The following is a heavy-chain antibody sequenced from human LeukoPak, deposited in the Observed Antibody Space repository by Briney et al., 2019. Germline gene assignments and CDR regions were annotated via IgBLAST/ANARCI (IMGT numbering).Heavy chain of an antibody. Sequence: PGRSLRLSCAASGFTFSSYGMHWVRLAPGKGLEWVAVISYDGSNKYYADSVKGRFTISRDNSKNTLYLQMNSLRAEDTAVYYCAKGTGYCSSTSCYTHYYYYGMDVWGQGTTVTVS. CDR1: GFTFSSYG. D-gene: IGHD2-2*02. CDR2: ISYDGSNK. J-gene: IGHJ6*02. CDR3: AKGTGYCSSTSCYTHYYYYGMDV. V-gene: IGHV3-30*18.